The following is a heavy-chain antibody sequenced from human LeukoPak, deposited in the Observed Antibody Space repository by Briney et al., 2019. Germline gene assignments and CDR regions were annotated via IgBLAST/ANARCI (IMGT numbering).Heavy chain of an antibody. CDR3: ARDPPAVLIDTYG. D-gene: IGHD2-8*01. CDR2: VYSGGST. J-gene: IGHJ4*02. V-gene: IGHV3-66*01. CDR1: GFIVTNNY. Sequence: GGSLRLSCTASGFIVTNNYINWVRQAPGKGLEWVSLVYSGGSTYYADSVKGRFTISRDNSKNIVYLQMNSLRAEDTAMYYCARDPPAVLIDTYGWGQGTLVTVSS.